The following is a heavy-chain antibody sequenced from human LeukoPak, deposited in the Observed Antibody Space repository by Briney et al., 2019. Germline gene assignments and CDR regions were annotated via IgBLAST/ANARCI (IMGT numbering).Heavy chain of an antibody. CDR3: ARARSSYGYGDAFDI. D-gene: IGHD5-18*01. J-gene: IGHJ3*02. Sequence: GTLRLSCAASGFTFSSYGMSWVRQAPGKGLEWVSAISGSGGSTYYADPVKGRFTISRDNSKNTLYLQMNSLRAEDTAVYYCARARSSYGYGDAFDIWGQGTMVTVSS. V-gene: IGHV3-23*01. CDR1: GFTFSSYG. CDR2: ISGSGGST.